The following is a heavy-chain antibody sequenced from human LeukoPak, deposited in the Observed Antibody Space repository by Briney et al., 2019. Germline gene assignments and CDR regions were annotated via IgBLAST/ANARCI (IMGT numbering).Heavy chain of an antibody. CDR1: GDSVSSNSAA. J-gene: IGHJ3*02. CDR3: ARGSAFDM. V-gene: IGHV6-1*01. Sequence: SPTLSLTFAISGDSVSSNSAAWNWIRQSPSRGLEWLGRTYYRSNWHNDYAVSVKSRITINSDTSKNQFSLQLNSVTPEDTAVYYCARGSAFDMWGQGTMVTVSS. CDR2: TYYRSNWHN.